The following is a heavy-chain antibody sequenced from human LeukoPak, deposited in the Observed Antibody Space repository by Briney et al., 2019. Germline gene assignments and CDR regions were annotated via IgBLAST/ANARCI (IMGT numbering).Heavy chain of an antibody. V-gene: IGHV3-7*01. D-gene: IGHD4-17*01. CDR2: IKQDGSEK. Sequence: GSLRLSCVGSGLNFNTYDLTWVRQAPGKGLEWVANIKQDGSEKYYVDSVKGRFTISRDNAKKSLYLQMNSLRAEDTAVYYCARDKSYGDSTDYWGQGTLVTVSS. CDR1: GLNFNTYD. CDR3: ARDKSYGDSTDY. J-gene: IGHJ4*02.